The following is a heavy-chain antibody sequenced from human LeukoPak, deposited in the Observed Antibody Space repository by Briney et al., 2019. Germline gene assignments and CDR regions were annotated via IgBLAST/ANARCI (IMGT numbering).Heavy chain of an antibody. J-gene: IGHJ4*02. CDR2: IYHSGST. CDR3: ARAGIQRGYRTGHYFDY. Sequence: SETLSLTCAVSGGSISSGGYSWSWIRQPPGKGLEWIGYIYHSGSTYYNPSLKSRVTISVDRSKNQFSLKLSSVTAADTAVYYCARAGIQRGYRTGHYFDYWGQGTLLTVSS. CDR1: GGSISSGGYS. V-gene: IGHV4-30-2*01. D-gene: IGHD5-18*01.